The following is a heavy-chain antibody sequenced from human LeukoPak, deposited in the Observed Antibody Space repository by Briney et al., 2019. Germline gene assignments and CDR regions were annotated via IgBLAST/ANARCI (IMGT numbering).Heavy chain of an antibody. CDR3: ARVQWELRGVGSYFEY. V-gene: IGHV3-7*01. J-gene: IGHJ4*02. D-gene: IGHD1-26*01. CDR1: GFTFSSYW. CDR2: IKQYRREK. Sequence: PGGSLRLSCVVSGFTFSSYWMSWVRQAPGKGLEWVAIIKQYRREKYYVDSVKGRFTMSRDNAKNSLYLKMNSLRAEDTAVYYCARVQWELRGVGSYFEYWGQGALVTVSS.